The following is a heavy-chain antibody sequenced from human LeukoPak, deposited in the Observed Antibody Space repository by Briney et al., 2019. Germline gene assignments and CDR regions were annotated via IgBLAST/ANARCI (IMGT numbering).Heavy chain of an antibody. CDR2: IKQDGGEK. J-gene: IGHJ4*02. V-gene: IGHV3-7*03. Sequence: GGSLRLSCAGSGFTFSSHWMSWVRQAPGKGPEWVANIKQDGGEKYYVDSVKGRFTISRDNSKNTLYLQMNSLRAEDTAVYYCAKDGGIAVAGTPDYWGQGTLVTVSS. CDR3: AKDGGIAVAGTPDY. D-gene: IGHD6-19*01. CDR1: GFTFSSHW.